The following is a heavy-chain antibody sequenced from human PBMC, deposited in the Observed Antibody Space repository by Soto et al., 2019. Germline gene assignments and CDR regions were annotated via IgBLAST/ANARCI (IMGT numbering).Heavy chain of an antibody. V-gene: IGHV2-5*01. D-gene: IGHD3-22*01. CDR3: AHHYYYDSSAPFDY. J-gene: IGHJ4*02. Sequence: GPTLVTPTQTLTLTCTFSGVSLSTSGVGVGWIRQPPGKALEWLALIYWNDDKRYSPTLKSRLTITKDTSKNQVVLTMTNMDPVDTATYYCAHHYYYDSSAPFDYWGQGTLVTVSS. CDR1: GVSLSTSGVG. CDR2: IYWNDDK.